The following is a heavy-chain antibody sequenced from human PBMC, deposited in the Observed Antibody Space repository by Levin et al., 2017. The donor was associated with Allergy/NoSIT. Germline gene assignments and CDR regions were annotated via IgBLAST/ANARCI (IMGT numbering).Heavy chain of an antibody. CDR1: GGSFSAYY. CDR2: INHSGTT. CDR3: ARGSGGLFNY. D-gene: IGHD1-26*01. J-gene: IGHJ4*02. Sequence: PSETLSLTCAVYGGSFSAYYWSWIRQPPGKGLEWIGEINHSGTTNYNPSLKSRVTISVDTSKNQFSLKLSSVTAADTAVYFCARGSGGLFNYWGQGTLVTVSS. V-gene: IGHV4-34*01.